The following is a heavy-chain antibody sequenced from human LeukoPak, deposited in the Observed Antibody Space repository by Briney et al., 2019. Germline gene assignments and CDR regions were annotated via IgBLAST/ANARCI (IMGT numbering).Heavy chain of an antibody. CDR3: ARDSPYSAGGQPADY. Sequence: GGSLRLSCAASGFAFSSYWMSWVRQTPGKGPEWVANIKQDGSEKNYVDSVKGRFTISRDNAKNSLYLQMNTLRAGDTAVYYCARDSPYSAGGQPADYWGQGTLVTVSS. CDR1: GFAFSSYW. D-gene: IGHD6-13*01. J-gene: IGHJ4*02. V-gene: IGHV3-7*01. CDR2: IKQDGSEK.